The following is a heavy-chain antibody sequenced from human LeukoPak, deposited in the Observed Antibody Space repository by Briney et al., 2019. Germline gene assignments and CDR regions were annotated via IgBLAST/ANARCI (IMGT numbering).Heavy chain of an antibody. D-gene: IGHD3-10*01. CDR3: ARWVRGVVSREASAMKAFDP. Sequence: SETLSLTCTVSGGSISSSSYYWGWIRQPPGKGLEWIGSIYYSGSTYYNPSLKSRVTISVDTSKNQFSLKLSSVTAADTAVYYCARWVRGVVSREASAMKAFDPWGQGTLVTVSS. V-gene: IGHV4-39*07. CDR2: IYYSGST. J-gene: IGHJ5*02. CDR1: GGSISSSSYY.